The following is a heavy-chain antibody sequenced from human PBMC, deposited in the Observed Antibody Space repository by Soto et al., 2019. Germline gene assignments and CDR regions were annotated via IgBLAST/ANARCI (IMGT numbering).Heavy chain of an antibody. Sequence: PGGSLRLSCAASGFRLSGYWMNLVRQSPGRGLEWVAIIKQDGSERYYVDSVKGRFTISRDNAKNSLYLQMSSLRVADTALYYCARRSGWLHDYWGQGTLITVSS. CDR1: GFRLSGYW. J-gene: IGHJ4*02. D-gene: IGHD6-19*01. CDR3: ARRSGWLHDY. CDR2: IKQDGSER. V-gene: IGHV3-7*01.